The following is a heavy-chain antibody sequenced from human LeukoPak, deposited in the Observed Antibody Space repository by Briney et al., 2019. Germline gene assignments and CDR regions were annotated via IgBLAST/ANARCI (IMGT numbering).Heavy chain of an antibody. CDR3: ARERNYGDYGNAFDV. V-gene: IGHV1-2*02. CDR2: INPKRGVT. Sequence: ASVKVSCKASGYTFTDYYIHWMRQAPGQGLEWMGWINPKRGVTTYAQKFQGRVTMTRDTSITTAYMELTRLRSDDTTVYYCARERNYGDYGNAFDVWGQGTKVTVSS. CDR1: GYTFTDYY. J-gene: IGHJ3*01. D-gene: IGHD4-17*01.